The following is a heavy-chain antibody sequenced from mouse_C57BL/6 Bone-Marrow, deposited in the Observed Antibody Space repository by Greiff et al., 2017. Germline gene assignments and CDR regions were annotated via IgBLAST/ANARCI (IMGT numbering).Heavy chain of an antibody. J-gene: IGHJ3*01. CDR1: GYSITSGYY. V-gene: IGHV3-6*01. CDR3: ARDRGYGSSYEAY. CDR2: ISYDGSN. D-gene: IGHD1-1*01. Sequence: EVQLQQSGPGLVKPSQSLSLTCSVTGYSITSGYYWNWIRQFPGNKLEWMGYISYDGSNKYNPSLQNRIPITRDTSKNQFFLKLNSVTTEDTATYYCARDRGYGSSYEAYWGQGTLVTVSA.